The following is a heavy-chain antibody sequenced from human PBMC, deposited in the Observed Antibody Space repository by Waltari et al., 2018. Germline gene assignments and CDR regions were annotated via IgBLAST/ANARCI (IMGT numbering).Heavy chain of an antibody. CDR3: AKGTRYFDWLVDY. CDR2: TSGSGGRN. V-gene: IGHV3-23*04. J-gene: IGHJ4*02. CDR1: GFTFSSYA. D-gene: IGHD3-9*01. Sequence: EVQLVESGGGLVQPGGSLRLSCAASGFTFSSYALSWVRQAPGKGLEWVSATSGSGGRNYNADSVKGRFNISRDNSKNTRYLQMNSLGAEDTAVYYCAKGTRYFDWLVDYWGQGTLVTVSS.